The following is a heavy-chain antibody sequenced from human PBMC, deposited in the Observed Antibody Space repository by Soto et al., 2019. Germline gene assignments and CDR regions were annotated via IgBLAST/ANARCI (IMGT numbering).Heavy chain of an antibody. CDR2: IYGGGNR. Sequence: PGGSLRPSCLPTRPSPSSNYTSCARQAPGKGLKGVEVIYGGGNRYCADSVAGRFSISRETAKNTLFLQMNGLRAEDTAMYYCGRGSSDSSGTLRVDYWGQGTLVTVSS. D-gene: IGHD2-2*01. CDR3: GRGSSDSSGTLRVDY. J-gene: IGHJ4*02. CDR1: RPSPSSNY. V-gene: IGHV3-53*03.